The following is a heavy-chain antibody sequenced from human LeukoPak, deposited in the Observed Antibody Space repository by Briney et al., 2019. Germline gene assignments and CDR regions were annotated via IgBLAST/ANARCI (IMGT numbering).Heavy chain of an antibody. D-gene: IGHD3-22*01. CDR3: ARGPQPTTYYYDSSGYYGWFDP. Sequence: SQTLSLTCTVSGGSISSGSYYWSWIRQPAGKRLEWIGRIYTSGSTNYNPSLKSRVTISVDTSKNQFSLKLSSVTAADTAVYYCARGPQPTTYYYDSSGYYGWFDPWGQGTLVTVSS. V-gene: IGHV4-61*02. CDR1: GGSISSGSYY. J-gene: IGHJ5*02. CDR2: IYTSGST.